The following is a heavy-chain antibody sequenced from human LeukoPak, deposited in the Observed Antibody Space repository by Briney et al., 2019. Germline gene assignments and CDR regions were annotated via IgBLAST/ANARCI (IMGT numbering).Heavy chain of an antibody. CDR1: GFTFSDYY. J-gene: IGHJ1*01. CDR2: ISTSSTTI. D-gene: IGHD2-21*02. Sequence: GGSLRLSCAASGFTFSDYYMSWIRQAPGKGLEWVSYISTSSTTIHYADPVKGRFTISRDNAKNSLYLEMNSLRPEDTAVYYCASAEGVAYCGGDCYSGDEYFLDWGQGTLVTVSS. CDR3: ASAEGVAYCGGDCYSGDEYFLD. V-gene: IGHV3-11*01.